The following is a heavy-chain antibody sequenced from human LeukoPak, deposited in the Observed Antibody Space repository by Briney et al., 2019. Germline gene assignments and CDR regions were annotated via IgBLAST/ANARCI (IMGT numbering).Heavy chain of an antibody. D-gene: IGHD5-12*01. CDR3: ARDPAGYDRNPYHRFDH. Sequence: PSETLSLTCSVSGDSITGTRVHWVWIRQPPGKGPEWIGTLSSTGMTFHEPSLKSRVSMSLDTSKNQFSLRLSSMTAADTAVYYCARDPAGYDRNPYHRFDHWGQGSLVTVSS. CDR2: LSSTGMT. J-gene: IGHJ5*02. V-gene: IGHV4-39*07. CDR1: GDSITGTRVH.